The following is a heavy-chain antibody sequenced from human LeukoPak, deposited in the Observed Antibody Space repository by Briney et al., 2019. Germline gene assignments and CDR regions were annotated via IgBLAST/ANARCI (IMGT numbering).Heavy chain of an antibody. CDR3: ARAQVLLWFGDLLPGDWFDP. V-gene: IGHV4-59*01. Sequence: PSETLSLTCTVSGGSISSYYWSWIRQPPGKGLEWIGYIYYSGSTNYNPSLKSRVTISVDTSKNQFSLKLSSVTAADTAVYYCARAQVLLWFGDLLPGDWFDPWGQGTLVTVSS. CDR2: IYYSGST. J-gene: IGHJ5*02. D-gene: IGHD3-10*01. CDR1: GGSISSYY.